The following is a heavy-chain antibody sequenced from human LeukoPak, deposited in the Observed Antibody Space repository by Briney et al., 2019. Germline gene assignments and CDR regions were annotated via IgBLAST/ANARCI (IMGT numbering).Heavy chain of an antibody. CDR2: IYYSGST. CDR3: ASSFYSSDLILFDY. V-gene: IGHV4-39*07. D-gene: IGHD6-25*01. J-gene: IGHJ4*02. CDR1: GGSISSSSYY. Sequence: PSETLSLTCTVSGGSISSSSYYWGWIRQPPGKGLEWIGSIYYSGSTYYNPSLKSRVTISVDTSKNQFSLKLSSVTAADTAVYYCASSFYSSDLILFDYWGQGTLVTVSS.